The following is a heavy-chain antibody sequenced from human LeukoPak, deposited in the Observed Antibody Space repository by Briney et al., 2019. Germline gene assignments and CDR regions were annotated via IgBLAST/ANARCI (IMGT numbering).Heavy chain of an antibody. D-gene: IGHD3-9*01. Sequence: SETLSLTCTVSGGSINSGYYWSWLRQHPGRGLEWIGYIYYNGDTYYNPSLKSRITMSTDASKNQFSLRLSSVTAADTAVYFCARTYFDIFTGPRDIPHYFDCWGQGTLVSVFS. J-gene: IGHJ4*02. V-gene: IGHV4-31*03. CDR1: GGSINSGYY. CDR2: IYYNGDT. CDR3: ARTYFDIFTGPRDIPHYFDC.